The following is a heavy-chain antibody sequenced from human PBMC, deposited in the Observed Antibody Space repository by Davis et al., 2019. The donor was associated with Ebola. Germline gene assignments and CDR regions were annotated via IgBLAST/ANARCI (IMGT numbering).Heavy chain of an antibody. D-gene: IGHD3-22*01. V-gene: IGHV4-31*03. CDR1: GGSISSGGYY. Sequence: LRLSCTVSGGSISSGGYYWSWIRQHPGKGLEWIGYIYYSGSTYYNPSLKSRVTISVDTSKNQFSLKLSSVTAADTAVYYCARAEAQYYYDSSGYYGGIGWFDPWGQGTLVTVSS. J-gene: IGHJ5*02. CDR2: IYYSGST. CDR3: ARAEAQYYYDSSGYYGGIGWFDP.